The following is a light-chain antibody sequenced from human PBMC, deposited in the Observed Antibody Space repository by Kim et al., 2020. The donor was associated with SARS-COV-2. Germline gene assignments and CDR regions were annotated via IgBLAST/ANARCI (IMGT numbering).Light chain of an antibody. J-gene: IGKJ2*03. CDR3: QHSYVTPYS. V-gene: IGKV1-39*01. CDR1: QNIGSY. Sequence: DIQMTQSPSSLSASVGDRVSITCRASQNIGSYLNWYQHSPGKAPKLLVYAASSVSYGVPSRFSGDGFGTDFTLTISDVQPDDFATYYCQHSYVTPYSFGQGTKLEI. CDR2: AAS.